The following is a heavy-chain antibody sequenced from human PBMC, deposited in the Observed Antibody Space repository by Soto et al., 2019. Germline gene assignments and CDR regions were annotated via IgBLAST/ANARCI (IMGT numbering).Heavy chain of an antibody. CDR2: IVPIVGLP. J-gene: IGHJ4*02. CDR1: GGTFSSHS. V-gene: IGHV1-69*04. CDR3: ARGIDTLPPFDY. Sequence: QVQLVQSGAEVKKPGSSVKVSCKASGGTFSSHSFSWVRQAPGQGLEWMGRIVPIVGLPIYAQKFQDRVTISAHKSTSTVYMELSSLRFDDTAVYYSARGIDTLPPFDYWRQGSLVTVSS.